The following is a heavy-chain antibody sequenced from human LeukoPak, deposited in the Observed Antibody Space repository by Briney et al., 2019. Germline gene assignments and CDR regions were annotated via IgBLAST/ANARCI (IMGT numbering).Heavy chain of an antibody. CDR3: ARVEYRSSTSCHENGFFDY. V-gene: IGHV3-48*03. D-gene: IGHD2-2*01. Sequence: GGSLRLSCAASGFTFSSYEMNWVRQAPGKGLEWVSYISSSGSTIYYADSVKGRFTISRDNAKNSLYLQMNSLRAEDTAVYYCARVEYRSSTSCHENGFFDYWGQGTLVTVSS. CDR1: GFTFSSYE. CDR2: ISSSGSTI. J-gene: IGHJ4*02.